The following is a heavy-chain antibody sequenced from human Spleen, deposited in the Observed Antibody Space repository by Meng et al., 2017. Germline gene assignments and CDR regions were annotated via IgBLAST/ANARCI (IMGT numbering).Heavy chain of an antibody. V-gene: IGHV4-39*07. J-gene: IGHJ6*02. CDR2: IYYSGTT. CDR3: ARVSVRGFYGVDV. D-gene: IGHD3-10*02. Sequence: GSLRLSCTVSGGSISSSNYYWGWIRQPPGKGLEWTGSIYYSGTTFYNPSLKSRVTISIGTSKNQFSLKLTSVTAADTAVYYCARVSVRGFYGVDVWGQGTTVTVSS. CDR1: GGSISSSNYY.